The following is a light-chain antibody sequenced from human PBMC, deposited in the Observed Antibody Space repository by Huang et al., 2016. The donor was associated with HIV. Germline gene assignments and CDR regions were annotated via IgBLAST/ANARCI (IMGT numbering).Light chain of an antibody. CDR3: QQSARTPRT. V-gene: IGKV1-39*01. CDR2: GAS. J-gene: IGKJ2*01. Sequence: DIQITQSPSSLSASVVDRVNITCRASQNINRYLNWYQQRPGEAPNLLIHGASSFEGRVPSRFTGSGSGTDFTLTISSLQPEDSATYYCQQSARTPRTFGQGTKLEI. CDR1: QNINRY.